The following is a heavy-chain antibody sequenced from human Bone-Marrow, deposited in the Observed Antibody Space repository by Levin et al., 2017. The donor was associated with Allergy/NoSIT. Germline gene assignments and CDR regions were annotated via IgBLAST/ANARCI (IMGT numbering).Heavy chain of an antibody. CDR3: GRLTGPDGGWFDP. CDR1: GYSFATSW. J-gene: IGHJ5*02. V-gene: IGHV5-51*01. Sequence: GESLKISCEASGYSFATSWIGWVRQKPGKGLEWMGIIYPGDFDTRYSPSLQGQLHISVDKSITTAYLHLSRLKASDTAMYFCGRLTGPDGGWFDPWGQGTLVTVSS. CDR2: IYPGDFDT. D-gene: IGHD3-9*01.